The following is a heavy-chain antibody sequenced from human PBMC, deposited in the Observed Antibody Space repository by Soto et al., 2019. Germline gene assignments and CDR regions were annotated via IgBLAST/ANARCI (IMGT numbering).Heavy chain of an antibody. Sequence: PGGSLRLSCAASGFTFSSYAMTWVRQAPGRGLEWVSAISGTGSPTYYADSVKGRFTTSRDNSKNTLYLQMNSLRADDTAVYYCARDMSGGTYNYYYGMDVWGQGTTVTVSS. CDR1: GFTFSSYA. CDR2: ISGTGSPT. J-gene: IGHJ6*02. V-gene: IGHV3-23*01. D-gene: IGHD1-26*01. CDR3: ARDMSGGTYNYYYGMDV.